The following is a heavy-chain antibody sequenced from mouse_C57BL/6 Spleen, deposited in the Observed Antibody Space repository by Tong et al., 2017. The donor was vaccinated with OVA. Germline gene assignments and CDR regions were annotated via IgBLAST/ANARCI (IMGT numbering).Heavy chain of an antibody. J-gene: IGHJ2*01. V-gene: IGHV1-80*01. CDR3: ARENYGSSIYFDY. CDR2: IYPGDGDT. D-gene: IGHD1-1*01. Sequence: VQLQESGPVLVKPGASVKMSCKASGYTFTDYYMNWVKQRPGKGLEWIGQIYPGDGDTNYNGKFKGKATLTADKSTSTAYMQLSILTSEYAAVYFCARENYGSSIYFDYWGQGTTLTVSS. CDR1: GYTFTDYY.